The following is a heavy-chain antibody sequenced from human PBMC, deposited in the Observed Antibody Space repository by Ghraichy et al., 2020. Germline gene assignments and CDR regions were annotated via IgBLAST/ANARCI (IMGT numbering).Heavy chain of an antibody. V-gene: IGHV4-4*02. J-gene: IGHJ4*02. CDR3: ATKGIAVPGAD. CDR1: GGSISSNW. CDR2: IYHRGKT. D-gene: IGHD6-19*01. Sequence: SETLSLTCAVSGGSISSNWWSWVRQPPGKGLEWIGEIYHRGKTTYNPSLLGRITISVDKSTNQFAQDLNSVTAADTAVYYCATKGIAVPGADWGQGTLVIVSS.